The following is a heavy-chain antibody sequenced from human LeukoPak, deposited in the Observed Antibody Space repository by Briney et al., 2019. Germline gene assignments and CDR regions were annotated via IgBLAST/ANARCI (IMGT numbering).Heavy chain of an antibody. D-gene: IGHD3-10*01. CDR3: ARVGWGDVASYPNWLDP. CDR1: GGSISSTTHY. J-gene: IGHJ5*02. Sequence: SETLSLTCTVSGGSISSTTHYWGWTRQPPGAPLEWIANIYYSGPTAYNQALQSRVTISIETSKNEFSLTLKSVTAADTAVYYCARVGWGDVASYPNWLDPWGQGTLVTVSS. V-gene: IGHV4-39*07. CDR2: IYYSGPT.